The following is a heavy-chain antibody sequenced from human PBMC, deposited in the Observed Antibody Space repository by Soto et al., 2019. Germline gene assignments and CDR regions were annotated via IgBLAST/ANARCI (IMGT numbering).Heavy chain of an antibody. D-gene: IGHD2-21*02. CDR2: IKQDGSEI. J-gene: IGHJ4*02. Sequence: PGGSLRLSCSAPGFTFNSYWMSWVRQAPGKGLEWVANIKQDGSEIYYGGSVKGRFTISRDNTINSVYLHMNTLRADDTAVYYCARDIFYGGDSDYWGQGTLVTVSS. CDR1: GFTFNSYW. CDR3: ARDIFYGGDSDY. V-gene: IGHV3-7*03.